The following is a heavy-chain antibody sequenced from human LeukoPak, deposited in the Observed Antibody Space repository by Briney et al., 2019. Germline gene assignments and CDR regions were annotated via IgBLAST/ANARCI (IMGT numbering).Heavy chain of an antibody. CDR2: VKEDGSEE. Sequence: PGGSLRLSCAASGFTFSSHSMSWVRQAPGKGLEWVANVKEDGSEENYVDSVKGRFTISRDNAINSLYLQMNSLRAEDTAVYYCARDDSSGYFDYWGQGTLVTVSS. CDR3: ARDDSSGYFDY. V-gene: IGHV3-7*01. D-gene: IGHD3-22*01. CDR1: GFTFSSHS. J-gene: IGHJ4*02.